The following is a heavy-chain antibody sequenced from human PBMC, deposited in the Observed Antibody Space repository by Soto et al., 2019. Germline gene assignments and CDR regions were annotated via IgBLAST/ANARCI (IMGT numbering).Heavy chain of an antibody. CDR3: ARGRGTMVRGVMSYYYYYMEV. D-gene: IGHD3-10*01. CDR1: GYTFTSYG. CDR2: ISAYNGNT. V-gene: IGHV1-18*01. J-gene: IGHJ6*03. Sequence: GASVKVSCKASGYTFTSYGISWVRQAPGQGLEWMGWISAYNGNTNYAQKLQGRVTMTTDTSTSTAYMELRSLRSDDTAVYYCARGRGTMVRGVMSYYYYYMEVWGKGTTVTVSS.